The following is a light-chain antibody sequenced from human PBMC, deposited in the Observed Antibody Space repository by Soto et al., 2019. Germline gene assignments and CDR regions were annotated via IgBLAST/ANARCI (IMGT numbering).Light chain of an antibody. CDR1: QSVSSSY. Sequence: EIVLTQSPGTLSLSPGERATLSCRASQSVSSSYLAWYQQKPGQAPRLLIYGASSRATGIPDRFSGSGSGTEFTLTISRLEPEDFAVYYCQQYGRSPPTFGGGTKVEIK. V-gene: IGKV3-20*01. CDR2: GAS. J-gene: IGKJ4*02. CDR3: QQYGRSPPT.